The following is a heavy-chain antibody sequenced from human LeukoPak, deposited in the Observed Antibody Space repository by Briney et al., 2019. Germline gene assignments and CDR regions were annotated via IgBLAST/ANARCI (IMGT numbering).Heavy chain of an antibody. D-gene: IGHD3-16*02. V-gene: IGHV4-4*02. Sequence: SETLSLTCAVSGGSISSSNWWSWVRRPPGKGLEWIGEIYHSGSTNYNPSLKSRVTLSVDKSKNQFSLRLNSVTAADTAMYYCARSHDHLWGNYPDYWGQGTLVTVSS. J-gene: IGHJ4*02. CDR3: ARSHDHLWGNYPDY. CDR1: GGSISSSNW. CDR2: IYHSGST.